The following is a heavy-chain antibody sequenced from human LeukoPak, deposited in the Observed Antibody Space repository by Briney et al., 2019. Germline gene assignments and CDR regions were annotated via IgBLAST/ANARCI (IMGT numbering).Heavy chain of an antibody. CDR2: IRGDSTET. CDR3: ARGHFGVVLDY. V-gene: IGHV3-21*01. D-gene: IGHD3-3*01. CDR1: GFTFSSYS. Sequence: GGSLRLSCEGSGFTFSSYSMIWVRQAPGKGLEWVSSIRGDSTETRHADSLMGRFTISRDNAKKSLYLQMNSLRAEDTAVYYCARGHFGVVLDYWGQGTLVTVSS. J-gene: IGHJ4*02.